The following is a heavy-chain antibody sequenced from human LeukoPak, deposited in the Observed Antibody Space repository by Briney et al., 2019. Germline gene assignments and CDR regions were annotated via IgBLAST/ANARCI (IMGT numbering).Heavy chain of an antibody. D-gene: IGHD1-26*01. V-gene: IGHV4-30-2*01. CDR2: IYHSGST. Sequence: SETLSLTCTVSGGSISSGGYYWSWIRQPPGKGLEWIGYIYHSGSTYYNPSLKSRVTISVDTSKNQFSLKLSSVTAADTAVYYCARQEAVGATEYFDYWGQGTLVTVSS. CDR1: GGSISSGGYY. CDR3: ARQEAVGATEYFDY. J-gene: IGHJ4*02.